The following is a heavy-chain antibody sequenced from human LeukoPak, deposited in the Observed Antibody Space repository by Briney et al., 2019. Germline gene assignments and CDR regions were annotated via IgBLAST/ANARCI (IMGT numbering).Heavy chain of an antibody. Sequence: PGGSLRLSCAACGFTFKAYWRSCVRQAPGTGLEWVANIQQDGSEKNYVDSVKGRFTISRDNARNSLYLEMNSLRAADTAVYYCARLMYTDGKNFDYCGQGTLVTVSS. J-gene: IGHJ4*02. V-gene: IGHV3-7*01. D-gene: IGHD1-1*01. CDR2: IQQDGSEK. CDR3: ARLMYTDGKNFDY. CDR1: GFTFKAYW.